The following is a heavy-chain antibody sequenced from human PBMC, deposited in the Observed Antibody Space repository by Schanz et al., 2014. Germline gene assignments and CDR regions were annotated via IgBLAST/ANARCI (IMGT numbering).Heavy chain of an antibody. Sequence: QVQLVQSGAEVKKPGASVKVSCKASGYTFTSDSMHWVRQAPGQGLEWMGRIIPVLAIADYAQRFQGRVTITADKSSDTAYMELSSLRSEDTAVYYCAREVGLYDRGWFDPWGQGTLVTVSS. CDR1: GYTFTSDS. CDR3: AREVGLYDRGWFDP. J-gene: IGHJ5*02. V-gene: IGHV1-69*04. D-gene: IGHD3-22*01. CDR2: IIPVLAIA.